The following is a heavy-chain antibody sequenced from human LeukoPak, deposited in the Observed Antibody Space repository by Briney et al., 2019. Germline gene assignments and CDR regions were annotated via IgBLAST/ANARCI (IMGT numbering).Heavy chain of an antibody. Sequence: ASVKDSCKASGGTFSSYAISWVRQPPGQGLEWMGGIIPIFGTANYAQKFRGRVTITTDESTSTAYMELSSLRSEDTAVYYCATSRLGYCSGGSCYSLDYWGQGTLVTVSS. CDR2: IIPIFGTA. D-gene: IGHD2-15*01. CDR1: GGTFSSYA. V-gene: IGHV1-69*05. CDR3: ATSRLGYCSGGSCYSLDY. J-gene: IGHJ4*02.